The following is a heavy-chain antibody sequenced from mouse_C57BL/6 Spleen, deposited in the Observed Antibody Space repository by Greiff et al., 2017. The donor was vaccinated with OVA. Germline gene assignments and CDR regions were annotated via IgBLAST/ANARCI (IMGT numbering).Heavy chain of an antibody. CDR2: IHPNSGST. J-gene: IGHJ4*01. CDR1: GYTFTSYG. Sequence: QVQLQQSGAELVKPGASVKLSCKASGYTFTSYGMHWVKQRPGQGLEWIGMIHPNSGSTNYNEKFKGKATLTVDKSSSTAYMQLSSLTSEDSAVYYCASGTRYDLDCWGQGTTVTVSS. CDR3: ASGTRYDLDC. V-gene: IGHV1-64*01. D-gene: IGHD4-1*01.